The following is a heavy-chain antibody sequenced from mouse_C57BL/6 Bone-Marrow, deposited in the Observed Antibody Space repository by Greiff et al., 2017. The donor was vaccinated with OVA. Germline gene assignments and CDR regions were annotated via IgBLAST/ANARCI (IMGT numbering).Heavy chain of an antibody. CDR3: AIYDYDRYYFDY. D-gene: IGHD2-4*01. J-gene: IGHJ2*01. Sequence: VQLQQSGAELVKPGASVKMSCTASGYTFTTYPIEWMKQNHGKSLEWIGNFHPYNDDTKYYEKFKGKATLTVEKSSSTVYLELSRLTSDDAAVYYCAIYDYDRYYFDYWGQGTTLTVSS. V-gene: IGHV1-47*01. CDR2: FHPYNDDT. CDR1: GYTFTTYP.